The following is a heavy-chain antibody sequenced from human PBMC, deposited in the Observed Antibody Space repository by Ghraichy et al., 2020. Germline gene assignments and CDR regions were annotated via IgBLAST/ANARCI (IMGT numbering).Heavy chain of an antibody. D-gene: IGHD1-26*01. Sequence: GGSLRLSCAASGFTFSSYAMHWVRQAPGKGLEWVAVISYDGSYKYYADSVKGRFIISRDNSKNTLYLQMNSLRPEDTAVYYCARPYYSGSYTDAFDIWGQGTMVTVSS. CDR3: ARPYYSGSYTDAFDI. V-gene: IGHV3-30*04. CDR2: ISYDGSYK. J-gene: IGHJ3*02. CDR1: GFTFSSYA.